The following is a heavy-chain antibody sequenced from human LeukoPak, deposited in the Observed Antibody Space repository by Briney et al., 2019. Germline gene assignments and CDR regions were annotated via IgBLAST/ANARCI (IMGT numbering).Heavy chain of an antibody. D-gene: IGHD1-26*01. V-gene: IGHV3-74*01. CDR3: ASTSGTYQFDP. CDR1: GFTFRSYW. Sequence: PGGSLRLSCAASGFTFRSYWMHWVRQAPGKGLVWVSRINVDGSRTNYADSVKGRFTISRDNAKNTLYLQMNSLRAEDTAVYYCASTSGTYQFDPWGQGTLVTVSS. J-gene: IGHJ5*02. CDR2: INVDGSRT.